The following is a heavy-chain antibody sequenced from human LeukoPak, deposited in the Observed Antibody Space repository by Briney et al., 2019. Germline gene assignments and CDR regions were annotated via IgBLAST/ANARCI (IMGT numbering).Heavy chain of an antibody. CDR1: GFTFSSYA. CDR2: ISGSGGST. J-gene: IGHJ4*02. D-gene: IGHD6-6*01. V-gene: IGHV3-23*01. Sequence: PGGSLRLSCAASGFTFSSYAMSWVRQAPGKGLEWVSAISGSGGSTYYADSVKGRFTISRDNSKNTLYLQMNSLRAEDTAVYYCAKAGIAARLPQNYFDYWGQGTLVTVSS. CDR3: AKAGIAARLPQNYFDY.